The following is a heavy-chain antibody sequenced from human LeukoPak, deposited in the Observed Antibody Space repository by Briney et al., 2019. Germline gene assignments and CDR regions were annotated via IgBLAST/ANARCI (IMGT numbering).Heavy chain of an antibody. D-gene: IGHD3-3*01. V-gene: IGHV3-23*01. Sequence: GGSLRLSCAASGFTFSSYAMNWVRQAPGKGLEWIGSSGGSTYYADSVKGRFTISRDNSKNTLYLQMNSLRAEDTAVYYCAKDLAPTIFGVVITPLDYWGQGTLVTVSS. CDR3: AKDLAPTIFGVVITPLDY. CDR1: GFTFSSYA. CDR2: GSSGGST. J-gene: IGHJ4*02.